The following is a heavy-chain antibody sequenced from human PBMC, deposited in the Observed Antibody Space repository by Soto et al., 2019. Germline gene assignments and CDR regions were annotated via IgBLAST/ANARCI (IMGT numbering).Heavy chain of an antibody. D-gene: IGHD3-10*01. J-gene: IGHJ6*03. CDR1: GFTFSNAW. CDR2: IKSKTDGGTT. V-gene: IGHV3-15*01. Sequence: EVQLVESGGGLVKPGGSLRLSCAAPGFTFSNAWMSWVRQAPGKGLEWVGRIKSKTDGGTTDYAAPVKGRFTISRDDSKNTLYLQMNSLKTEDTAVYYCTTDNRVRGVIIGPDYYYMDVWGKGTTVTVSS. CDR3: TTDNRVRGVIIGPDYYYMDV.